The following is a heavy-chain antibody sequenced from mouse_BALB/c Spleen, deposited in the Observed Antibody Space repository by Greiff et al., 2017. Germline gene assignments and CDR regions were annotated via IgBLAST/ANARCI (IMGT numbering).Heavy chain of an antibody. D-gene: IGHD2-1*01. CDR3: ARDLLGPSDY. V-gene: IGHV1S135*01. CDR1: GYSFTGYN. Sequence: QLVESGPELGKPGASVKISCKASGYSFTGYNMYWVKQSHRKSLEWIGYIDPYNGGTSYNQKSKGKATLTVDKSSSTAYMHLNSLTSEDSAIYYCARDLLGPSDYWGQGTSVTVSS. CDR2: IDPYNGGT. J-gene: IGHJ4*01.